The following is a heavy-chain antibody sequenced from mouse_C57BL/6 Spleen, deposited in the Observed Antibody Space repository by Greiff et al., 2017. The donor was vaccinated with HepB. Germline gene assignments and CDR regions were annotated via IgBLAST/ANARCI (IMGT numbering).Heavy chain of an antibody. CDR3: TRRDYYGSSYGYFDV. CDR1: GYTFTSYW. CDR2: IYPGNSDT. Sequence: EVKLQQSGTVLARPGASVKMSCKTSGYTFTSYWMHWVKQRPGQGLEWIGAIYPGNSDTSYNQKFKGKAKLTAVTSASTAYMELSSLTNEDSAVYYCTRRDYYGSSYGYFDVWGTGTTVTVSS. D-gene: IGHD1-1*01. V-gene: IGHV1-5*01. J-gene: IGHJ1*03.